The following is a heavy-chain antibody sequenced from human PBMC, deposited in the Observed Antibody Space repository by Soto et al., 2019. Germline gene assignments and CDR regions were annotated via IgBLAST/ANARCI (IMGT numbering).Heavy chain of an antibody. Sequence: SETLSLTCTVSGGSVSSGSYYWSCIRQPPGKGLEWIGYIYYSGSTNYNPSLKSRVTISVDTSKNQFSLKLSSVTAADTAVYYCARDHPGYDFWSGYYRANWFDPWGQGTLVTVSS. V-gene: IGHV4-61*01. D-gene: IGHD3-3*01. CDR1: GGSVSSGSYY. CDR2: IYYSGST. CDR3: ARDHPGYDFWSGYYRANWFDP. J-gene: IGHJ5*02.